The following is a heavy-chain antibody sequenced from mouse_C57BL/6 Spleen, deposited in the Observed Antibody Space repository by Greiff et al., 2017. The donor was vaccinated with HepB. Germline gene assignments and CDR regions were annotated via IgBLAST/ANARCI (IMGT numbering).Heavy chain of an antibody. V-gene: IGHV5-6*01. CDR2: ISSGGSYT. D-gene: IGHD2-3*01. J-gene: IGHJ3*01. Sequence: EVHLVESGGDLVKPGGSLKLSCAASGFTFSSYGMSWVRQTPDKRLEWVATISSGGSYTYYPDSVKGRFTISRDNAKNTLYLQMSSLKSEDTAMYYCARPDGYWFAYWGQGTLVTVSA. CDR1: GFTFSSYG. CDR3: ARPDGYWFAY.